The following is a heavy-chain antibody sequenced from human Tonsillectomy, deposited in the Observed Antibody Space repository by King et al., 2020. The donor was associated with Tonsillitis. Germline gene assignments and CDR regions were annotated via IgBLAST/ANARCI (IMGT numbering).Heavy chain of an antibody. CDR3: ARGGAGGCLDS. J-gene: IGHJ4*02. D-gene: IGHD2-15*01. CDR1: GFTFSNYW. V-gene: IGHV3-74*01. Sequence: VQLVESGGGLVQPGGSLRLSCAASGFTFSNYWMHWVRHTPGKGLVWVSRIISDESSTNYADSVKGRFTISRDNAKNTLYLQMNSLRAEDTAVYYCARGGAGGCLDSWGQGTLVTVSS. CDR2: IISDESST.